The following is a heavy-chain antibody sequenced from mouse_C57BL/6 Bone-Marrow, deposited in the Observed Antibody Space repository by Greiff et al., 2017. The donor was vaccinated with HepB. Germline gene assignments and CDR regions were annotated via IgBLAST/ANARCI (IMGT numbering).Heavy chain of an antibody. CDR1: GFTFSSYT. D-gene: IGHD1-1*01. Sequence: EVKLVESGGGLVKPGGSLKLSCAASGFTFSSYTMSWVRQTPEKRLEWVATISGGGGNTYYPDSVKGRFTISRDNAKNTLYLQMSSLRSEDTALYYCASDYYGSSYHYAMDYWGQGTSVTVSS. V-gene: IGHV5-9*01. CDR3: ASDYYGSSYHYAMDY. CDR2: ISGGGGNT. J-gene: IGHJ4*01.